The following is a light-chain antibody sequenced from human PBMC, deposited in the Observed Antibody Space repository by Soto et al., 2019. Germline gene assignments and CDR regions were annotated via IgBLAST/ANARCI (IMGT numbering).Light chain of an antibody. CDR3: QQLNYWPRIT. J-gene: IGKJ5*01. CDR1: QSVSSSY. CDR2: GAS. Sequence: EIVLTQSPGTLSLSPGERATLSCRASQSVSSSYLAWYQQKPGQAPRLLIYGASSRPTGIPDRFSGSGSGTDFTLTINNLEPEDFAVYYCQQLNYWPRITFGQGTRLEIK. V-gene: IGKV3D-20*02.